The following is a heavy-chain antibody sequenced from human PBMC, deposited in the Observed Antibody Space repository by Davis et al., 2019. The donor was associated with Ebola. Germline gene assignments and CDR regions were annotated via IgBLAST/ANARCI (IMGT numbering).Heavy chain of an antibody. V-gene: IGHV3-48*01. CDR3: AREGYSSGWYRDYYYYGMDV. Sequence: GESLKISCAASGFTFSSYSMNWVRQAPGKGLEWVSYISSSSSTIYYADSVKGRFTISRDNAKNSLYLQMNSLRAEDTAVYYCAREGYSSGWYRDYYYYGMDVWGQGTTVTVSS. D-gene: IGHD6-19*01. CDR1: GFTFSSYS. J-gene: IGHJ6*02. CDR2: ISSSSSTI.